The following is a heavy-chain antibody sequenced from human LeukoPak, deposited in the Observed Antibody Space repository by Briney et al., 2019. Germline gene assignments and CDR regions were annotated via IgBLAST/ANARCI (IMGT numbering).Heavy chain of an antibody. CDR2: IYHSGST. Sequence: SETLSLTCTVSGGSISSYYWSWIRQPAGKGLEWIGHIYHSGSTDYNPSFKSRVTVSIDMSKKEFSLKLTSVTVADTATYYCVRLRWELLAPYFDHWGQGAFVIVSS. D-gene: IGHD2-15*01. J-gene: IGHJ4*02. V-gene: IGHV4-4*07. CDR3: VRLRWELLAPYFDH. CDR1: GGSISSYY.